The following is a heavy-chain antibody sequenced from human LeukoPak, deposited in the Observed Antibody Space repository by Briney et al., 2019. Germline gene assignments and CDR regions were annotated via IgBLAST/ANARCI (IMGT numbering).Heavy chain of an antibody. CDR3: ARDMSGAAAGPVYFDY. CDR2: IIPIFGTA. D-gene: IGHD6-13*01. V-gene: IGHV1-69*13. CDR1: GGTFSSYA. Sequence: SVKVPCKASGGTFSSYAISWVRQAPGQGLEWMGGIIPIFGTANYAQKFQGRVTITADESTSTAYMELSSLRSEDTAVYYCARDMSGAAAGPVYFDYWGQGTLVTVSS. J-gene: IGHJ4*02.